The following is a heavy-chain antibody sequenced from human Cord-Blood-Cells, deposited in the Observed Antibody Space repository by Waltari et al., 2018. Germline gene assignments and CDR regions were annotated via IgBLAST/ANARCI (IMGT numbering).Heavy chain of an antibody. CDR1: GGSISRVDYY. CDR3: ARVPMGGDQDY. V-gene: IGHV4-30-4*08. CDR2: IYYSGST. Sequence: QVQLQESGPGLVKPSQTLSLTCTVPGGSISRVDYYWSWIRQPPGKGLEWIGYIYYSGSTYYNPSLKSRVTISVDTSKNQFSLKLSSVTAADTAVYYCARVPMGGDQDYWGQGTLVTVSS. J-gene: IGHJ4*02. D-gene: IGHD2-21*01.